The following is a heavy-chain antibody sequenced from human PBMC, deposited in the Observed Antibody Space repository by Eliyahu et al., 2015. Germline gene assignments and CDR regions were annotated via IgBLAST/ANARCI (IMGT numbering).Heavy chain of an antibody. V-gene: IGHV3-9*01. J-gene: IGHJ6*02. D-gene: IGHD1-1*01. CDR2: INWNSFRV. CDR1: GFTFDDYA. CDR3: VKVGTRTTPPYVMDV. Sequence: EVELVESGGGLVQPGRSLRLSCAASGFTFDDYAMHWVRQAPGRGLEWVSGINWNSFRVEYADSVKGRFIISRDNARNFVYLQMNSLRGEDTALYYCVKVGTRTTPPYVMDVWGQGTTVTVSS.